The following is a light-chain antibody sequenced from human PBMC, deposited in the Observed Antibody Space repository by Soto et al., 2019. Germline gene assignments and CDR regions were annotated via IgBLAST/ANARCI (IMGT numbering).Light chain of an antibody. CDR3: QQYNDNWT. CDR1: QSISSW. V-gene: IGKV1-5*03. CDR2: KAS. J-gene: IGKJ1*01. Sequence: DIQMTQSPSTLSASVGDRVTITCRASQSISSWLAWYQQKPGQAPKILIYKASTLQSGVPSRFSGSGSGTEFTLAISSLQPDDSATYYCQQYNDNWTFGQGTKVE.